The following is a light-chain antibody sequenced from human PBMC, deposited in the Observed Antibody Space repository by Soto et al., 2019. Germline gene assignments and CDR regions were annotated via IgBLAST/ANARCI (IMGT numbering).Light chain of an antibody. CDR1: QSVSSSY. CDR2: GAS. CDR3: HQYGSSPLYT. J-gene: IGKJ2*01. V-gene: IGKV3-20*01. Sequence: ESVLTQSPGTLSLSPGERAALSCRASQSVSSSYLACYQQKPGQAPRLLIYGASSSAPGIPDCFSGSGSGTDFTVTISKLETEDCAVYYCHQYGSSPLYTFGQGTKLQIK.